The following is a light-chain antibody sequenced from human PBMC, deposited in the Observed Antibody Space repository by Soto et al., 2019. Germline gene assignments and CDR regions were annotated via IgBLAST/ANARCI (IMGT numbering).Light chain of an antibody. V-gene: IGKV1-5*03. CDR1: QSISTW. CDR3: QQYNSYSPT. Sequence: DIQMTQSPSTLSASVGDKVTITCRTSQSISTWLAWYQQEPGKAPKLLIHKASSLQSGVPSRFSGSGSGTDFTLTISSLHPDDFATYYCQQYNSYSPTFGQGTRVEIK. CDR2: KAS. J-gene: IGKJ1*01.